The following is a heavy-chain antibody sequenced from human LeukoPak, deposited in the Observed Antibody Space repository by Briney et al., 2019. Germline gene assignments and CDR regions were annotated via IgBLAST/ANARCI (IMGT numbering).Heavy chain of an antibody. CDR1: GGSFSGYY. V-gene: IGHV4-34*01. J-gene: IGHJ4*02. D-gene: IGHD2-21*02. CDR3: ARGSDSYCGGDCYPY. CDR2: INHSGST. Sequence: PSETLSLTCAVYGGSFSGYYWSWIRQPPGKGLEWIGEINHSGSTNCNPSLKSRVTISVDTSKNQFSLKLSSVTAADTAVYYCARGSDSYCGGDCYPYWGQGTLVTVSS.